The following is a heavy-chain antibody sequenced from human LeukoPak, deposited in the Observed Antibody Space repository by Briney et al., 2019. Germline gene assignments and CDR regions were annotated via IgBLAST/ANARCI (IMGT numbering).Heavy chain of an antibody. D-gene: IGHD5/OR15-5a*01. CDR3: ARVYDYGEYYFDY. CDR1: GGSISSYY. J-gene: IGHJ4*02. CDR2: TYYSGST. V-gene: IGHV4-59*01. Sequence: SETLSLTCTVSGGSISSYYWSWIRQPPGKGLEWIGYTYYSGSTNYNPSLKSRVTISVDTSKNQFSLKLSSVTAADTAVYYCARVYDYGEYYFDYWGQGTLVTVSS.